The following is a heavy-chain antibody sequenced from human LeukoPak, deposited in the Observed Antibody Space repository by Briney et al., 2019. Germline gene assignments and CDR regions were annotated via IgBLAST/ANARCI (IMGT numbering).Heavy chain of an antibody. Sequence: SETLSLTCTVSGGSISSYYWSWIRQPPGKGLEWIGCIYYSGSTNYNPSLKSRVTISVDTSKNQFSLKLSSVTAADTAVYYCARVHCSGGSCYSLDYYYYYGMDVWGKGTTVTVSS. J-gene: IGHJ6*04. D-gene: IGHD2-15*01. V-gene: IGHV4-59*01. CDR1: GGSISSYY. CDR2: IYYSGST. CDR3: ARVHCSGGSCYSLDYYYYYGMDV.